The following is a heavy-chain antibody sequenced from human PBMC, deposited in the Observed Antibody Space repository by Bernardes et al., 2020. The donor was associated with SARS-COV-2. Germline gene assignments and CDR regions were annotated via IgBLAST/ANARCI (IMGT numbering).Heavy chain of an antibody. CDR2: ISTRVSTI. CDR1: GSSLSEIY. J-gene: IGHJ6*02. V-gene: IGHV3-11*01. CDR3: VRDVWGGGCV. D-gene: IGHD7-27*01. Sequence: RGSLRPSCVGSGSSLSEIYMTWIRQPPGKGLEWVSHISTRVSTINYADSVRGRLTISRDNAKNTLYLQMKSLRAEDTGVYYCVRDVWGGGCVWGQGTMVTVSS.